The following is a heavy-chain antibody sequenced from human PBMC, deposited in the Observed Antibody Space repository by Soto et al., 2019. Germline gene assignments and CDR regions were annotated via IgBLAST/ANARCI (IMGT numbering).Heavy chain of an antibody. D-gene: IGHD6-19*01. Sequence: LEWLSYIFLDGSTYYADSVRGRFSISRDTSKNTLFLQMNNLRAEDTAVYYCARDGGSGTPVTGAQDYYMYYGMDVWGQGTTVTVSS. V-gene: IGHV3-53*01. CDR3: ARDGGSGTPVTGAQDYYMYYGMDV. J-gene: IGHJ6*02. CDR2: IFLDGST.